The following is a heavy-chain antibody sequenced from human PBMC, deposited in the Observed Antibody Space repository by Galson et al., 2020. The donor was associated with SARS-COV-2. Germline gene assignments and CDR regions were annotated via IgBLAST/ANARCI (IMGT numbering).Heavy chain of an antibody. CDR2: ISGSGGST. V-gene: IGHV3-23*01. J-gene: IGHJ4*02. CDR1: GFTFSSYA. Sequence: GESLKISCAASGFTFSSYAMSWVRQAPGKGLEWVSAISGSGGSTYYADSVKGRFTISRDNSKNTLYLQMNSLRAEDTAVYYCAKSSWYYYDSSGYYPDYWGQGTLVTVSS. D-gene: IGHD3-22*01. CDR3: AKSSWYYYDSSGYYPDY.